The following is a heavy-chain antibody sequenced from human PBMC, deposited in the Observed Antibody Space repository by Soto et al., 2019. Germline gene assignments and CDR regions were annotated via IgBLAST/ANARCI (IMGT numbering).Heavy chain of an antibody. CDR3: ARAYGSGYMDV. Sequence: SETLSLTCIVSSGSMSSSLNHWSWIRQHPGKGLEWIGYIYYSGSTYYNPSLKSRVTISVDTSKNQLSLKLSSVTAADTAVYYCARAYGSGYMDVWGQGTTVTVSS. CDR2: IYYSGST. V-gene: IGHV4-31*02. CDR1: SGSMSSSLNH. D-gene: IGHD3-10*01. J-gene: IGHJ6*02.